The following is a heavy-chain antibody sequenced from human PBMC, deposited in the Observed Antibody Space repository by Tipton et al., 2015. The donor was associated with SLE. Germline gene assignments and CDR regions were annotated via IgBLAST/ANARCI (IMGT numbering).Heavy chain of an antibody. CDR3: AKGDYEFWSGDYTGVWYFDL. J-gene: IGHJ2*01. CDR2: IWYDGSNT. V-gene: IGHV3-30*18. CDR1: GFTFSNYG. D-gene: IGHD3-3*01. Sequence: SLRLSCAASGFTFSNYGMPWVRQAPGKGLAWVAVIWYDGSNTYYADSVKGRVTISKDNSKNTLYLQMTSLRAEDTAVYYCAKGDYEFWSGDYTGVWYFDLWGRGTLVTVSS.